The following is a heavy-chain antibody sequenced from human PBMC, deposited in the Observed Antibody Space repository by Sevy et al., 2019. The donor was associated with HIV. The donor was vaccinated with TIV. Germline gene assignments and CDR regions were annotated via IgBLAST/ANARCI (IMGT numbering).Heavy chain of an antibody. V-gene: IGHV3-30*02. CDR3: AKDPRPSHRITTFGGVDYFEY. CDR1: GFTFSTYG. CDR2: IRYDESEQ. D-gene: IGHD3-3*01. J-gene: IGHJ4*02. Sequence: GGSLRLSCAASGFTFSTYGMHWVRQAPGKGLEWVAFIRYDESEQYCADSGKGRCTISRDNSKGTLYLRLSSLRDEDTAVYYCAKDPRPSHRITTFGGVDYFEYWGQGTLVTVSS.